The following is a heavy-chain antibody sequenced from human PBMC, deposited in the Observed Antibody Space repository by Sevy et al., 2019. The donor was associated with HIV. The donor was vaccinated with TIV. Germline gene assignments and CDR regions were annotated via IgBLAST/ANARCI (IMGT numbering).Heavy chain of an antibody. V-gene: IGHV3-49*03. CDR1: GFTFGDYA. J-gene: IGHJ4*02. D-gene: IGHD1-26*01. CDR2: IRGKTYGGTA. Sequence: GGSLRLSCTTSGFTFGDYALSWFRQAPGKGLQWVTFIRGKTYGGTAEYAASVKGRFTISRDDSKSIAYLQMNSLKTEDTAVYYCTRCPSVNYLVSFYYWGQGALVTVSS. CDR3: TRCPSVNYLVSFYY.